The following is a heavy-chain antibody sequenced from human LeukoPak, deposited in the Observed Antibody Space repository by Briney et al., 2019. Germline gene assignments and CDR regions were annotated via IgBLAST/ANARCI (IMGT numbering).Heavy chain of an antibody. D-gene: IGHD2-15*01. V-gene: IGHV3-21*01. CDR3: ARDRGDCSGGTCYGMDV. Sequence: PGGSLRLSCAASGFTFSSYTMNWVRQAPGKGLEWVSSISSGGSYIFNADSVRGRFTISRDNARNSLYLQMNSLRAEDTAVYYCARDRGDCSGGTCYGMDVWGQGTTVTVSS. CDR2: ISSGGSYI. J-gene: IGHJ6*02. CDR1: GFTFSSYT.